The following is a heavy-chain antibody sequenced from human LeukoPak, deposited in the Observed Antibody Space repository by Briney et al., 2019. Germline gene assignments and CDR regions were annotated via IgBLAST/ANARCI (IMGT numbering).Heavy chain of an antibody. V-gene: IGHV4-4*02. CDR1: GGSISSSNR. CDR2: IYHSGST. CDR3: ASLQYNWNEADY. D-gene: IGHD1-1*01. J-gene: IGHJ4*02. Sequence: SETLSLTCAVSGGSISSSNRWSWVRQPPGEGLEWIGEIYHSGSTNYNPSLKSRVTISVDKSKNQFSLKLSSVTAADTAVYYCASLQYNWNEADYWGQGTLVTVSS.